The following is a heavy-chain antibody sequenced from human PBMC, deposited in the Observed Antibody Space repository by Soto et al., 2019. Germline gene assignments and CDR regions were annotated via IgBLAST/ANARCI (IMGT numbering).Heavy chain of an antibody. CDR3: ASSLRYFDWFLSGDPNWFDP. CDR2: IIPIFGTA. CDR1: GGTFSSYA. V-gene: IGHV1-69*01. Sequence: QVQLVQSGAEVKKPGSSVKVSCKASGGTFSSYAISWVRQAPGQGLEWMGGIIPIFGTANYAQKFQGRVTITADESTSTAYMGLSSLRSEDTAVYYCASSLRYFDWFLSGDPNWFDPWGQGTLVTVSS. D-gene: IGHD3-9*01. J-gene: IGHJ5*02.